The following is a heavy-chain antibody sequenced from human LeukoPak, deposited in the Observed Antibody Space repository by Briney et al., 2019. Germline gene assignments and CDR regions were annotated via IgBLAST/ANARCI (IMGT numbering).Heavy chain of an antibody. CDR3: ERGLIGAPSFDY. D-gene: IGHD3-22*01. CDR2: VYYSGST. V-gene: IGHV4-59*01. CDR1: GGSIGGYY. Sequence: SETLSLTWTVSGGSIGGYYFNWIRQPPGKGLEWIGYVYYSGSTNYNPSLKSRVTILGDTSKNQFSLKLGSVTAADTAVYYCERGLIGAPSFDYWGQGILVTVSS. J-gene: IGHJ4*02.